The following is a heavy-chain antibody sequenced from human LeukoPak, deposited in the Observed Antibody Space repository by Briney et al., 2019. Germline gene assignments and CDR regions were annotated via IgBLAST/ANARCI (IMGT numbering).Heavy chain of an antibody. Sequence: SVKVSCKASGFTFTSSAMQWVRQAPGQGLEWMGGIIPIFGTANYAQKFQGRVTITADESTSTAYMELSSLRSEDTAVYYCARDVTIFGEGLYWGQGTLVTVSS. CDR3: ARDVTIFGEGLY. V-gene: IGHV1-69*13. D-gene: IGHD3-3*01. CDR1: GFTFTSSA. CDR2: IIPIFGTA. J-gene: IGHJ4*02.